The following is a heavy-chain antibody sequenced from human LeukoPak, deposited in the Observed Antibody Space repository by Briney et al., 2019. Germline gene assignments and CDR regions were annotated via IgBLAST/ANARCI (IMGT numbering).Heavy chain of an antibody. CDR1: GFTFSSYG. CDR2: ISNDGSDK. J-gene: IGHJ4*02. D-gene: IGHD2-2*01. Sequence: GGSLRLSCAASGFTFSSYGMHWVRQAPGKGLEWVAVISNDGSDKYYADSVKGRFTISRDNSKNTLDLQMNSLRVEDTAVYYCAKDRDIVVVPEALGNWGPGTLVTVSS. V-gene: IGHV3-30*18. CDR3: AKDRDIVVVPEALGN.